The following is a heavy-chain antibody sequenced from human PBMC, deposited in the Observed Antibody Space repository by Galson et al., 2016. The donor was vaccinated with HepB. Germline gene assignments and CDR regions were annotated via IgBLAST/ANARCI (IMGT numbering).Heavy chain of an antibody. CDR2: ISGCGGST. J-gene: IGHJ6*02. D-gene: IGHD4-23*01. Sequence: LRLSCAASGFTFSSYAMSWVRQAPGKGLEWVSAISGCGGSTYYADSVKGRFTISRDNSKNTLYLQINSLRAEDTAVYYCAKDRNTVVTYGMDVWGQGTMGTVSS. CDR1: GFTFSSYA. CDR3: AKDRNTVVTYGMDV. V-gene: IGHV3-23*01.